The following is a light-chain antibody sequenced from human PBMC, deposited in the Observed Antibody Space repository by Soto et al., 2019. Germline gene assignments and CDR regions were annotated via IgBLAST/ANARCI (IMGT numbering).Light chain of an antibody. V-gene: IGKV1-39*01. J-gene: IGKJ1*01. Sequence: DIQLTQSPSSLSASVGDKVTITCRASQSFRSYLNWFQQKPGKAPKLLIYDASSLQTGVPSRFSGSGSGTDFSLSISSLQSEDFATYSCQQSYSPPPCTVGQGTKVEIK. CDR2: DAS. CDR3: QQSYSPPPCT. CDR1: QSFRSY.